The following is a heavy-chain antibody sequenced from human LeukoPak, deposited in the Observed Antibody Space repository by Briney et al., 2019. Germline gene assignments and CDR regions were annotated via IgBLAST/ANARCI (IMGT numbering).Heavy chain of an antibody. Sequence: GGSLRLSCAASGFTFDDYAMHWVRQAPGKGLEWVSGISWNSGSIGYADSVKGRFTISRDNAKNSLYLQMNSLRAEDTALYYCAKSWGNQWLTTYYFDYFDYWGQGTLVTVSS. CDR3: AKSWGNQWLTTYYFDYFDY. D-gene: IGHD2/OR15-2a*01. CDR1: GFTFDDYA. V-gene: IGHV3-9*01. J-gene: IGHJ4*02. CDR2: ISWNSGSI.